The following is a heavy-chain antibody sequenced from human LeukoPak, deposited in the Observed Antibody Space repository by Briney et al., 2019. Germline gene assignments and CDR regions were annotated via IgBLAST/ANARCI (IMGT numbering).Heavy chain of an antibody. CDR3: AKDLPRYCSGGSCYSGFDY. Sequence: GGSLRLSCAASGFSFNEYAMHWVRQAPGKGLEWVSGINWNSGSIGYADSVKGRFTTSRDNANNSLYLQMNSLRAEDTALYYYAKDLPRYCSGGSCYSGFDYWGQGTLVTVSS. CDR1: GFSFNEYA. V-gene: IGHV3-9*01. J-gene: IGHJ4*02. CDR2: INWNSGSI. D-gene: IGHD2-15*01.